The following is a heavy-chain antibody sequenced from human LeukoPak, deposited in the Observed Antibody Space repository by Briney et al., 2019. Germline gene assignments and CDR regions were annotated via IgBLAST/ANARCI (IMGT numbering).Heavy chain of an antibody. CDR2: FDPEDGET. CDR1: GYTFTSYG. V-gene: IGHV1-24*01. Sequence: ASVKVSCKASGYTFTSYGISWVRQAPGKGLEWMGGFDPEDGETIYAQKFQGRVTMTEDTTTDTAYMELSSLRSEDTAVYYCATEVYYDSSGDIIKDYWGQGTLVTVSS. CDR3: ATEVYYDSSGDIIKDY. D-gene: IGHD3-22*01. J-gene: IGHJ4*02.